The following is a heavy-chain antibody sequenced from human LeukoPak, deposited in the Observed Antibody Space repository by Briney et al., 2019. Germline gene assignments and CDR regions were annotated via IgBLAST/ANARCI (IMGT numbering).Heavy chain of an antibody. CDR3: ARAVVEMATISDYYYYMDV. CDR1: GFTFSSYS. Sequence: GGSLRLSCAASGFTFSSYSMNWVRQAPGKGLEWVSSISSSSSYIYYADSVKGRFTISRDNSKNTLYLQMNSLRAEDTAVYYCARAVVEMATISDYYYYMDVWGKGTTVTVSS. CDR2: ISSSSSYI. J-gene: IGHJ6*03. D-gene: IGHD5-24*01. V-gene: IGHV3-21*01.